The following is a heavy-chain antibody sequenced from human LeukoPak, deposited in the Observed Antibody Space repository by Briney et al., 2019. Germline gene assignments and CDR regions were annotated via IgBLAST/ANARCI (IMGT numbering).Heavy chain of an antibody. Sequence: GGSLRLSCAASGFTFSRYAMSWVRQAPGKRLEWVSVISGSGGSTYYADSVKGRFTISRDNSKNTLYLQMNSLRAEDAAVYYWAKLTSGSGSSALFDYWGQGTLVTVSS. CDR2: ISGSGGST. CDR3: AKLTSGSGSSALFDY. J-gene: IGHJ4*02. D-gene: IGHD3-10*01. CDR1: GFTFSRYA. V-gene: IGHV3-23*01.